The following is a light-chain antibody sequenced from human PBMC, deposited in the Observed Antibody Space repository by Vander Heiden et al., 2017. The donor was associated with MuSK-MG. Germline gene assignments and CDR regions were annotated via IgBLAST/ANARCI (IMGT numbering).Light chain of an antibody. Sequence: IQMTQSPSSLSASVGDRVTITCRASQSVSSFLNWYQQKPGKAPNLLIYAASTWQSGVPARFSGSGSGTDFPLTINSLQAEDVAIYYCQQSYTVPWTFGQGTKVGI. V-gene: IGKV1-39*01. CDR3: QQSYTVPWT. CDR2: AAS. J-gene: IGKJ1*01. CDR1: QSVSSF.